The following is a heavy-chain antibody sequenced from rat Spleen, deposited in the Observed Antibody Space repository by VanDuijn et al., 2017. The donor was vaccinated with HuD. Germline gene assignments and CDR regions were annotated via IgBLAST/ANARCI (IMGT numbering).Heavy chain of an antibody. D-gene: IGHD1-11*01. V-gene: IGHV3-3*01. CDR3: ARSNYGGYRD. CDR2: INSAGST. Sequence: EVQLQESGPGLVKPSQSLSLTCSVTGYSITSSYRWNWIRKFPGNKLEWMGYINSAGSTNYNPSLKSRISITRDTSKNQFFLQVNSVTTEDTATYYCARSNYGGYRDWGQGVMVTVSS. CDR1: GYSITSSYR. J-gene: IGHJ2*01.